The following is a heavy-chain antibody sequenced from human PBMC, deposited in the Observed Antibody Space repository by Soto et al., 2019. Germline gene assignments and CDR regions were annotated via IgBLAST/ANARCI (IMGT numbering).Heavy chain of an antibody. V-gene: IGHV3-15*01. CDR3: TTHYCSGGSCLPEKYYFDY. J-gene: IGHJ4*02. CDR1: GFTFSNAW. CDR2: IKSKTDGGTT. D-gene: IGHD2-15*01. Sequence: GSLRLSCAASGFTFSNAWMSWVRQAPGKGLEWVGRIKSKTDGGTTDYAAPVKGRFTISRDDSKNTLYLQMNSLKTEDTAVYYCTTHYCSGGSCLPEKYYFDYWGQGTLVTVSS.